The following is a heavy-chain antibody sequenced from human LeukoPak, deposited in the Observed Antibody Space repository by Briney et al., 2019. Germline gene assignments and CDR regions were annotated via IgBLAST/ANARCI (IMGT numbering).Heavy chain of an antibody. J-gene: IGHJ5*02. CDR3: ARGVGGYCSGGSCYSGPNWFDP. D-gene: IGHD2-15*01. CDR2: LYTRGSI. V-gene: IGHV4-61*02. Sequence: TLSLTCTVSGGSISSGDYYWSWIRQPAGKGLEWIGRLYTRGSINYNPSLKSRVTISVDTSKNQFSLKLSSVTAADTAVYYCARGVGGYCSGGSCYSGPNWFDPWGQGTLVTVSS. CDR1: GGSISSGDYY.